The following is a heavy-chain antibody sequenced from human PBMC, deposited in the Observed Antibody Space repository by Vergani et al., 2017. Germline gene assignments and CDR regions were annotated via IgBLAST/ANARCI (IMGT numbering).Heavy chain of an antibody. Sequence: QVQLHESGPGLVKPSQTLSFTCTVSGGSITSGSFYWSWIRQPAGKGLEWIGRIHSSGTTNYNPSLKSRVTLSVDTSKNQLSLWKTSVTAADTAVYYCARDSWTSELRGVYWFDTWGQGTLVSVTS. CDR1: GGSITSGSFY. CDR2: IHSSGTT. D-gene: IGHD3-10*01. J-gene: IGHJ5*02. V-gene: IGHV4-61*02. CDR3: ARDSWTSELRGVYWFDT.